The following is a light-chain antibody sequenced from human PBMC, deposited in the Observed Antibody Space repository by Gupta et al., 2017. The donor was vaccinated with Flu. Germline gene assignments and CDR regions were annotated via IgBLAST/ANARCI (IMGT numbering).Light chain of an antibody. CDR1: QSVSSH. V-gene: IGKV1-5*03. J-gene: IGKJ1*01. Sequence: GDSVIITCRASQSVSSHLAWYQQKPGKAPRLLIRSSSTLESGVPLRFSGSGCGTEFTLTIASLQPEDAATYYCQQYHSNFRTFGQGT. CDR3: QQYHSNFRT. CDR2: SSS.